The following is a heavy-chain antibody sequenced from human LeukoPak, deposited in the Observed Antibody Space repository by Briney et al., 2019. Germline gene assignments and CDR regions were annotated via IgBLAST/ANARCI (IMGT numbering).Heavy chain of an antibody. V-gene: IGHV3-15*01. CDR2: INIKTLGGTT. Sequence: PGGSLRLSCAASGFTFANAWMSWVRQAPGKGLEWVARINIKTLGGTTAYAAPVQGRFTISRDDSKNTLYLQMNSLKTEDTAVYYCTTDPAGLTTVTSPNYYFDYWGQGTLVTVSS. CDR1: GFTFANAW. D-gene: IGHD4-17*01. J-gene: IGHJ4*02. CDR3: TTDPAGLTTVTSPNYYFDY.